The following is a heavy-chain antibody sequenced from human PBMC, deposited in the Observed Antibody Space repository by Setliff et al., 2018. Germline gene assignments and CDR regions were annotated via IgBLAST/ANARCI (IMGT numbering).Heavy chain of an antibody. J-gene: IGHJ4*02. Sequence: PSETLSLTCAVSGYSISSGYYWGWIRQPPGKGLEWIGSISNSGGTYYNPSLKSRVTISVDTSKNQFSLKLSSVTAADTAVYYCASGLNWLSSTEFDYWGQGTLVTVSS. CDR1: GYSISSGYY. D-gene: IGHD1-20*01. CDR2: ISNSGGT. CDR3: ASGLNWLSSTEFDY. V-gene: IGHV4-38-2*01.